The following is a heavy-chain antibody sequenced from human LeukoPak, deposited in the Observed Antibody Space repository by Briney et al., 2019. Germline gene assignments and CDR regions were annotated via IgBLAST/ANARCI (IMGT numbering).Heavy chain of an antibody. Sequence: SETLSLTCAVYGGSFSGYYWSWIRQPPGKGLEWTGEINHSGSTNYNPSLKSRVTISVDTSKNQFSLKLSSVTAADTAVYYCARAARSGSYYYYWGQGTLVTVSS. V-gene: IGHV4-34*01. J-gene: IGHJ4*02. CDR3: ARAARSGSYYYY. CDR2: INHSGST. D-gene: IGHD3-10*01. CDR1: GGSFSGYY.